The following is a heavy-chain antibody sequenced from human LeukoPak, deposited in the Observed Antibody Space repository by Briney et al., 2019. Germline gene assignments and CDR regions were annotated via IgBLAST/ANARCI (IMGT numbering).Heavy chain of an antibody. J-gene: IGHJ4*02. CDR2: ISYDGSNK. CDR1: GFTFSSYA. Sequence: GRSLRLSCAASGFTFSSYAMHWVRQAPGKGLEWVADISYDGSNKYYADSVKGRFTISRDNSKNTLYLQMNSLRAEDTAVYYCASGVVVATISGYWGQGTLVTVSS. CDR3: ASGVVVATISGY. V-gene: IGHV3-30*04. D-gene: IGHD5-12*01.